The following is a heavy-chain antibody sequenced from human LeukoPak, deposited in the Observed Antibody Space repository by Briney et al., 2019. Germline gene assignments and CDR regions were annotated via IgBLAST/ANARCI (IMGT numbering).Heavy chain of an antibody. D-gene: IGHD2-15*01. V-gene: IGHV3-73*01. Sequence: GGSLKLSCAASGFTFSDSAIHWVRQASGRGLEWVGRIRSKTNAYATVYAASVQGRFTISREDSKNTAYLQMNSLKTEDTAVYYCAREGVGSVDYWGQGTLVTVSS. CDR2: IRSKTNAYAT. CDR1: GFTFSDSA. J-gene: IGHJ4*02. CDR3: AREGVGSVDY.